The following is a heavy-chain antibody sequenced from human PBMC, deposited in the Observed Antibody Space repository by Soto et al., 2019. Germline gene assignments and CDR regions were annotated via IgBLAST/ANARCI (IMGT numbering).Heavy chain of an antibody. CDR2: IYYPGSS. D-gene: IGHD3-22*01. Sequence: PLETLPLTCTVSGGSINGYYWSWIRQPPGKGLDWIGRIYYPGSSSYSPSLKSRVTMSVDTSKNQFILKLTSVTAADTAVYYCARAAMIRSRFDSSSYTHFDYWGQGTLVTVSS. CDR1: GGSINGYY. J-gene: IGHJ4*02. V-gene: IGHV4-59*01. CDR3: ARAAMIRSRFDSSSYTHFDY.